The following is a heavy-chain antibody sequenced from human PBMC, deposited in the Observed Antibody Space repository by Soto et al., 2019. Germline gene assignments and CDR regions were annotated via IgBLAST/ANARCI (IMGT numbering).Heavy chain of an antibody. V-gene: IGHV4-59*01. Sequence: SETLSLTCTVSGGSISSYYWSWIRQPPGKGLEWIGYIYYSGSTNYNPSLKSRVTISVDTSKNQFSLKLSSVTAADTAVYYCARRSYYYGSGSYSAFDYWGQGTLVTVSS. CDR2: IYYSGST. CDR3: ARRSYYYGSGSYSAFDY. J-gene: IGHJ4*02. D-gene: IGHD3-10*01. CDR1: GGSISSYY.